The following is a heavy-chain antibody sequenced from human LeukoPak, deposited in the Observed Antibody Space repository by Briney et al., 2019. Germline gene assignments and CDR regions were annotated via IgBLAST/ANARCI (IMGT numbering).Heavy chain of an antibody. CDR2: IYSGGTT. CDR3: AREHYDYLWGTYRSYALDI. J-gene: IGHJ3*02. Sequence: TGGSLRLSCAASELNVSNNYMNWVRQAPGKGLEWVSVIYSGGTTNYADSVQGRFTISRDSSKNTVYLQMNRLRADDTAVYYCAREHYDYLWGTYRSYALDIWGQGTMVTVSS. CDR1: ELNVSNNY. V-gene: IGHV3-53*01. D-gene: IGHD3-16*02.